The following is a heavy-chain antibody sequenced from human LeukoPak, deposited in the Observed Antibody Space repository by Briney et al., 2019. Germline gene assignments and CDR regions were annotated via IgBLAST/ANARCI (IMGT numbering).Heavy chain of an antibody. Sequence: GASVKVSCKASGYTFTSCDINWVRQATGQGLEWMGWMNPNSGNTGYAQKFQGRVTMTRNTSISTAYMELSSLRSEDTAVYYCARGLRHYYGSGSYFWSDAFDIWGQGTMVTVSS. J-gene: IGHJ3*02. V-gene: IGHV1-8*01. D-gene: IGHD3-10*01. CDR1: GYTFTSCD. CDR2: MNPNSGNT. CDR3: ARGLRHYYGSGSYFWSDAFDI.